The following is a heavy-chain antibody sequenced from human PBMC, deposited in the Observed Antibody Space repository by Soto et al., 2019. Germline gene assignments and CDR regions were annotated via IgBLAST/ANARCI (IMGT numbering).Heavy chain of an antibody. CDR1: GFTFGTYA. J-gene: IGHJ4*02. D-gene: IGHD2-21*01. CDR2: ISFDGNNK. CDR3: GRAID. V-gene: IGHV3-30-3*01. Sequence: QVQLVESGGGVVQPGRSLRLSCAASGFTFGTYAMHWFRQAPGKGLEWVAVISFDGNNKYYADSVKGRFTISRDNSKNTVFLQMNSLRVEDTAVYYCGRAIDWGQGTLVTVSS.